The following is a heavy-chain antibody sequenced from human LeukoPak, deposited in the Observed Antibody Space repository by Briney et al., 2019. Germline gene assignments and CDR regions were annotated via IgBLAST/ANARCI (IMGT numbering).Heavy chain of an antibody. J-gene: IGHJ4*02. Sequence: SETLSLTCTVSGGSISSSSYYWGWIRQPPGKGLEWIGSIYYSGSTYYNPSLKSRVTISVDTSKNQFSLKLSSVTAADTAVYYCARGRDNYNLDYWGQGTLVTVSS. D-gene: IGHD5-24*01. V-gene: IGHV4-39*01. CDR2: IYYSGST. CDR3: ARGRDNYNLDY. CDR1: GGSISSSSYY.